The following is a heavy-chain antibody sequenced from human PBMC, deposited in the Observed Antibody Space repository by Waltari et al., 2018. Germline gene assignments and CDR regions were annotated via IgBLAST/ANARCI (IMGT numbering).Heavy chain of an antibody. J-gene: IGHJ4*02. CDR1: GFTFYDFS. D-gene: IGHD1-26*01. CDR2: LTWNSDTI. CDR3: VRGLYSGSFDVYDH. Sequence: EVQLVESGGGLVQPGRSLRLSCAASGFTFYDFSRHWVRQVPGKGLEWVASLTWNSDTIYYADSVKGRFTVSRDNAKKSLYLQMNSLRPEDRALYYCVRGLYSGSFDVYDHWGQGALVTVSS. V-gene: IGHV3-9*01.